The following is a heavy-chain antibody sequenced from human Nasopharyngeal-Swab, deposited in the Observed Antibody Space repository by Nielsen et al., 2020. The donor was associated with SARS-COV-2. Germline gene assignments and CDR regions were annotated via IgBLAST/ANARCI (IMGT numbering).Heavy chain of an antibody. V-gene: IGHV3-23*01. CDR1: GFTFSSYA. CDR2: ISGSGGST. Sequence: GGSLRPSCAASGFTFSSYAMSWVRQAPGKGLEWVSAISGSGGSTYYADSVKGRFTITRDNSKNTLYLQMNSLRAEDTAVYYCAKVLSHYGDYRNDAFDIWGQGTMVTVSS. J-gene: IGHJ3*02. CDR3: AKVLSHYGDYRNDAFDI. D-gene: IGHD4-17*01.